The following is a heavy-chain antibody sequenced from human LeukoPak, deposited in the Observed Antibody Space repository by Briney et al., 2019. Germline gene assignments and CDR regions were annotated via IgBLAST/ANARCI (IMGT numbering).Heavy chain of an antibody. CDR3: ARQGYSYGLYYYYYGMDV. J-gene: IGHJ6*02. CDR2: IYYSGST. CDR1: GGSISSYY. V-gene: IGHV4-59*08. D-gene: IGHD5-18*01. Sequence: SETLSLTCTVSGGSISSYYWSWSRQPPGKGLEWIGYIYYSGSTNYIPSLKSRVTISVDTSKNQFSLKLSSVTAADTAVYYCARQGYSYGLYYYYYGMDVWGQGTTVTVSS.